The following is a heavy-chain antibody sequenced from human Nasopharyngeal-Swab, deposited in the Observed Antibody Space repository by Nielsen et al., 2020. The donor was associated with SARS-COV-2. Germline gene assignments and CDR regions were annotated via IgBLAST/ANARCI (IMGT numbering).Heavy chain of an antibody. V-gene: IGHV3-48*02. CDR3: ARDSLWFGELTFDY. J-gene: IGHJ4*02. Sequence: QAPGKGLEWVSYISSSSSTIYYADSVKGRFTISRDNAKNSLYLQMNSLRDEDTAVYYCARDSLWFGELTFDYWGQGTLVTVSS. CDR2: ISSSSSTI. D-gene: IGHD3-10*01.